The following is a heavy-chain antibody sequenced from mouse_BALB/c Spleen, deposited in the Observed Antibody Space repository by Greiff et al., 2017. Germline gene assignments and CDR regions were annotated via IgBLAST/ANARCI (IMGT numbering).Heavy chain of an antibody. V-gene: IGHV1-37*01. J-gene: IGHJ2*01. D-gene: IGHD2-14*01. CDR2: INPYNGGT. CDR3: ARAAGDRYDVSDY. Sequence: EVQLQQSGPELVKPGASVKISCKASGYSFTGYFMNWVKQSHGKSLEWIGLINPYNGGTSYNQKFKGKATLTVDKSSSTAYMELLSLTSEDSAVYYCARAAGDRYDVSDYWGQGTTLTVSS. CDR1: GYSFTGYF.